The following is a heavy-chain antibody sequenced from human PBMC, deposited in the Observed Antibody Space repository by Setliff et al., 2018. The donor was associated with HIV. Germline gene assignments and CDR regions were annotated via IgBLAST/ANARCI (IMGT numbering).Heavy chain of an antibody. Sequence: PSETLSLTCTVSGGSIKSYSWSWIRQPAGKGLEWIGCVCTSGDTNYNPSLQSRVAMSVDTSKNQFSLNLNSVTAADTALYYCARERVVRGVVDPGASQIFDNWGQGILVTVSS. CDR2: VCTSGDT. D-gene: IGHD3-10*01. CDR3: ARERVVRGVVDPGASQIFDN. J-gene: IGHJ4*02. V-gene: IGHV4-4*07. CDR1: GGSIKSYS.